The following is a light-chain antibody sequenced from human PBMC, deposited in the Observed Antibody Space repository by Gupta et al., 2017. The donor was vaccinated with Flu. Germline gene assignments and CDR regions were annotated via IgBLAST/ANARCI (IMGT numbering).Light chain of an antibody. CDR3: QSYDTSLSGGV. V-gene: IGLV1-40*01. Sequence: QSVLTHPPSVSGAPGQTVTISCTGSSSNIGAGYDVHWYQQLPGRAPKVLIYGSSNRPSGVPDRFFGSKSGISASLAITGLQAEDEAEYYCQSYDTSLSGGVFGGGTKVTAL. J-gene: IGLJ3*02. CDR2: GSS. CDR1: SSNIGAGYD.